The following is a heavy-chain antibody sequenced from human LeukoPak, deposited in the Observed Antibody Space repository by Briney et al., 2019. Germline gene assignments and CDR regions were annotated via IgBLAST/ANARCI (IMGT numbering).Heavy chain of an antibody. J-gene: IGHJ4*02. Sequence: SETLSLTCTVSGGSISSYYWSWIRQPPGKGPEWIGYIYYSGSTNYNPSLKSRVTISVDTSKNQFSLKLSSVTAADTAVYYCASTNYDSFDYWGQGTLVTVSS. CDR3: ASTNYDSFDY. V-gene: IGHV4-59*08. CDR2: IYYSGST. CDR1: GGSISSYY. D-gene: IGHD3-3*01.